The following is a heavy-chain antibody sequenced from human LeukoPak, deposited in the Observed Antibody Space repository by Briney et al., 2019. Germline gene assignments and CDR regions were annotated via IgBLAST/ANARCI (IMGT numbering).Heavy chain of an antibody. Sequence: TGGSLRLSCAASGFTFSDYYMSWIRQAPGKGLEWVSYISSGSTIYYADSVKGRFTISRDNAKNSLYLQMNSLRAEDTAVYYCATYSGTFGFDYWGQGTLVTVSS. CDR1: GFTFSDYY. CDR2: ISSGSTI. V-gene: IGHV3-11*01. D-gene: IGHD1-26*01. CDR3: ATYSGTFGFDY. J-gene: IGHJ4*02.